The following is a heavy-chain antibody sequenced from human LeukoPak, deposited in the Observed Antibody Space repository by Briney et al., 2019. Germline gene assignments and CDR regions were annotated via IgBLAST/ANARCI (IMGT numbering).Heavy chain of an antibody. CDR3: ARDPFYGDADFDY. J-gene: IGHJ4*02. Sequence: GGSLRLSCAASGFTFSNYWMHWVRQAPGKGLVWVSRIKSDGSSTTYADSVKGRFIISRDNAKNMVYLQMNSLRAEDTAVYYCARDPFYGDADFDYWGQGTLVTVSS. CDR1: GFTFSNYW. CDR2: IKSDGSST. V-gene: IGHV3-74*01. D-gene: IGHD4-17*01.